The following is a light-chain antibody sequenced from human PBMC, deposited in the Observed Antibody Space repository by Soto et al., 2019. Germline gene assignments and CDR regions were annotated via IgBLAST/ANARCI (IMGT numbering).Light chain of an antibody. CDR3: QQYGSSLFT. J-gene: IGKJ4*02. CDR2: GAS. CDR1: QSVSSSY. Sequence: DIVLTQSPGTLSLSPGERATLSCRASQSVSSSYLAWYQQKPGQAPRLLIYGASSRATGIPDRFRGSGSGTDFTLTISRLEPEDFAVYYCQQYGSSLFTFGGGTKVEIK. V-gene: IGKV3-20*01.